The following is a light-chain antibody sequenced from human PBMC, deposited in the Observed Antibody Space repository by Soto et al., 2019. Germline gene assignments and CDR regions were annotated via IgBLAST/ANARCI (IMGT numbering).Light chain of an antibody. CDR1: QSVSNNY. V-gene: IGKV3-20*01. CDR2: DAS. J-gene: IGKJ1*01. Sequence: IVLTKTPGTLSLSPGERATLSCRASQSVSNNYLAWYQLRPGQAPRLLIYDASSRATGIPDRFSGSGSGKDFSLTISRVEPEDFAVYYCQQYETLPRAFGQGTKVEIK. CDR3: QQYETLPRA.